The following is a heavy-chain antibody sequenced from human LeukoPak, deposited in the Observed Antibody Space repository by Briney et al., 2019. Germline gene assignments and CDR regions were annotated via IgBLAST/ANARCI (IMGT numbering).Heavy chain of an antibody. Sequence: GGSLRLSCAASGFTFSSYEMNWVRQAPGKGLEWVSAISGSGGSTYYADSVKGRFTISRDNSKNTLYLQMNSLRAEDTAVYYCAKNTYYDFWSGPDAAFDYWGQGTLVTVSS. CDR1: GFTFSSYE. CDR2: ISGSGGST. CDR3: AKNTYYDFWSGPDAAFDY. J-gene: IGHJ4*02. V-gene: IGHV3-23*01. D-gene: IGHD3-3*01.